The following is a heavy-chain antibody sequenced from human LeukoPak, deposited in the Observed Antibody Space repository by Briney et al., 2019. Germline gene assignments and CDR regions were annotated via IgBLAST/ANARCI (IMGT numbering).Heavy chain of an antibody. CDR1: GYTFSGTGWY. V-gene: IGHV1-2*02. CDR2: IYPHTGAT. D-gene: IGHD5-24*01. CDR3: ARDGPAQMVDFDY. J-gene: IGHJ4*02. Sequence: GDSVKVSCKASGYTFSGTGWYLYWLRQAPGQGLECMGWIYPHTGATHYAQKFQGRVAMTRDTSISTAYMGLSRLRPVDTAVYYCARDGPAQMVDFDYWGQGTLVTVSS.